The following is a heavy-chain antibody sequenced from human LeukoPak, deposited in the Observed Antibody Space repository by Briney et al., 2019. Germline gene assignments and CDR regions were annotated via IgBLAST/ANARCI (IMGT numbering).Heavy chain of an antibody. CDR2: IYYTGGT. CDR3: ARGLPMDV. CDR1: GDSITSPISSHY. V-gene: IGHV4-59*11. J-gene: IGHJ6*03. Sequence: SGTLSLTCSVSGDSITSPISSHYWSWIRQPPGKGLEWIAYIYYTGGTNYNPSLKSRLTISRDTSRNQFFLEVNSVTAADTAVYYCARGLPMDVWGKGTSVTVSS.